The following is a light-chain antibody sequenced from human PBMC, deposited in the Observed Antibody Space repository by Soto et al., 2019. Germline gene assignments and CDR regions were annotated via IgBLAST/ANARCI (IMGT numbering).Light chain of an antibody. V-gene: IGKV3-20*01. Sequence: EIVLTQSPGTLSLSPGERATLSCRASQSFCSSYLAWYQQKPGQAPRLLIYGASSRATGIPDRFRGSGSGTDFTLNISRLEPEDFAVYYCQQDGSSRTFGQGTKVEIK. CDR3: QQDGSSRT. J-gene: IGKJ1*01. CDR1: QSFCSSY. CDR2: GAS.